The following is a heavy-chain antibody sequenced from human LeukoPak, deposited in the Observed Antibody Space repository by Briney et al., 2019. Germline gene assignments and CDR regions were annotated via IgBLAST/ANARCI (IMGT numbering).Heavy chain of an antibody. CDR1: GFTFSSYS. J-gene: IGHJ4*02. V-gene: IGHV3-7*01. Sequence: GGSLRLSCVVSGFTFSSYSMICVRQAPGKGLQWVANMKKDGSETKYVESVKGRFTISRDNAKNSLYLQMNSLRAEDTAVYYCGRHRSGSGTYFIEYWGQGTLVSVSS. CDR2: MKKDGSET. CDR3: GRHRSGSGTYFIEY. D-gene: IGHD3-10*01.